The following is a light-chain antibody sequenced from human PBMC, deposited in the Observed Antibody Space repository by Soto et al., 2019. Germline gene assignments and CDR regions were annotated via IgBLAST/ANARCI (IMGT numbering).Light chain of an antibody. J-gene: IGKJ1*01. Sequence: EIVLTPSPGTLSLSPGDRATLSCRASQSVNSSSLAWYQQKPGQAPRLLIYAASSRATDIPDRFSGSGSGTDFTLTISRLEPEDSAVYNCQQYGSSPWTFGQGTKVDIK. CDR2: AAS. V-gene: IGKV3-20*01. CDR1: QSVNSSS. CDR3: QQYGSSPWT.